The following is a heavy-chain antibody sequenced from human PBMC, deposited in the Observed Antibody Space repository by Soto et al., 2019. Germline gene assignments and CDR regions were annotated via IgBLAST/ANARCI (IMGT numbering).Heavy chain of an antibody. V-gene: IGHV4-39*01. CDR3: ARNRMFWQQLANFDY. J-gene: IGHJ4*02. CDR1: GGSISSSSYY. D-gene: IGHD6-13*01. Sequence: NPSETLSLTCTVSGGSISSSSYYWGWIRQPPGKGLEWIGSIYYSGSTYYNPSLKSRVTISVDTSKNQFSLKLSSVTAADTAVYYCARNRMFWQQLANFDYWGQGTLVTVSS. CDR2: IYYSGST.